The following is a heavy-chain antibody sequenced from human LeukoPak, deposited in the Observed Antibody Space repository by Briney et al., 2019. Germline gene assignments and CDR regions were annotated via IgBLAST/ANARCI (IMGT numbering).Heavy chain of an antibody. Sequence: GGSLRLSCAASGFTFNNYWMSWVRQAPGKGLEWVANIKQDGSEKFFVDSMRGRFTISRDNAKNSLYLQMNSLKTEDTAVYYCTTVSPYYDSSGYYPSWYYWGQGTLVTVSS. V-gene: IGHV3-7*03. J-gene: IGHJ4*02. CDR1: GFTFNNYW. CDR3: TTVSPYYDSSGYYPSWYY. CDR2: IKQDGSEK. D-gene: IGHD3-22*01.